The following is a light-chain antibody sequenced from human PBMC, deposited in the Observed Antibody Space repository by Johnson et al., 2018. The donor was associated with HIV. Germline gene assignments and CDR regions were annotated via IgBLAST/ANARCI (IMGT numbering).Light chain of an antibody. CDR1: SSNIGNNY. J-gene: IGLJ1*01. V-gene: IGLV1-51*01. Sequence: QSVLTQPPSVSAAPGQKVTISCSGSSSNIGNNYVSWYQQLPGTAPKLLIYDNNKRPSGIPDRFSGSKSGTSASLAITGLQPEDEADYYCGTGDSSLRVGFFGTGTKVTVL. CDR3: GTGDSSLRVGF. CDR2: DNN.